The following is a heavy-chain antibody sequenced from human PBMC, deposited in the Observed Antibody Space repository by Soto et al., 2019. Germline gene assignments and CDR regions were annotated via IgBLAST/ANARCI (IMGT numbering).Heavy chain of an antibody. J-gene: IGHJ3*02. CDR2: IYYSGST. CDR1: GGSISSYY. CDR3: ARLWYGGNDAFDI. D-gene: IGHD3-10*01. Sequence: SETLSLTCTVSGGSISSYYWSWIRQPPGKGLEWIGYIYYSGSTNYNPSLKSRVTISVDPSKNQFSLKLSSVTAADTAVYYCARLWYGGNDAFDIWGQGTMVTVSS. V-gene: IGHV4-59*08.